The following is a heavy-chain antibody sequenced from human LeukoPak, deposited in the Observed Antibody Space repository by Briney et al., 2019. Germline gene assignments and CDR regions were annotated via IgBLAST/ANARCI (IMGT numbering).Heavy chain of an antibody. Sequence: SETLSLTCTVSGGSISSSSYYWGWIRQPPGKGLEWIGSIYYSGSTYYNPSLKSRVTISVDTSKNQFSLKLSSVTAADTAVYYCARDTAMASPYYYYYYMDVWGKGTTVTVSS. D-gene: IGHD5-18*01. V-gene: IGHV4-39*07. CDR1: GGSISSSSYY. J-gene: IGHJ6*03. CDR3: ARDTAMASPYYYYYYMDV. CDR2: IYYSGST.